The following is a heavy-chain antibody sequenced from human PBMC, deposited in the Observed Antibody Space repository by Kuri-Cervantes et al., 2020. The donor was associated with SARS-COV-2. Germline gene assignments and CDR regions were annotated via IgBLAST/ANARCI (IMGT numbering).Heavy chain of an antibody. D-gene: IGHD3-10*01. Sequence: GESLQISCAASGFTFSSYAMSWVRQAPGKGLEWVSAISGSGGSTYYADSVKGRFTISRDNSKNTLYLQMNSLRAEDTAVYYCAKGSLYYYGSGGGDYWGQGTLVTVSS. CDR2: ISGSGGST. V-gene: IGHV3-23*01. CDR3: AKGSLYYYGSGGGDY. J-gene: IGHJ4*02. CDR1: GFTFSSYA.